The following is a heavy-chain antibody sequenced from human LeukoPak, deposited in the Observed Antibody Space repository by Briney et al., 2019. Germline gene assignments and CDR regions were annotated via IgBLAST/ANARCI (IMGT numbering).Heavy chain of an antibody. CDR1: GFTFSDYW. CDR2: IKEGGSET. V-gene: IGHV3-7*01. J-gene: IGHJ5*02. CDR3: ASLSS. Sequence: GGSLRLSCAASGFTFSDYWLSWVRQAPGKGLEWVANIKEGGSETYYVDSVKGRFTISRDNAKNSLYLQMNSLRAEDTAVYYCASLSSWGQGTLVTVSS.